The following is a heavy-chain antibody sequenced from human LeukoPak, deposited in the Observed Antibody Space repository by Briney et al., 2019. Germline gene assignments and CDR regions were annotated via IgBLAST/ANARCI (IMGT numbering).Heavy chain of an antibody. V-gene: IGHV3-21*06. CDR3: ARASTEYAVTDGFDT. CDR1: GFTFKDYT. CDR2: VSFGSSYI. J-gene: IGHJ5*02. D-gene: IGHD4-17*01. Sequence: GGSLRLSCAASGFTFKDYTMNWVRQSLGKGLQWVTYVSFGSSYISYADSLKGRFTISRDDAKSSVYLEMTSLRTDDPAVYYCARASTEYAVTDGFDTWRPGTLVTVSS.